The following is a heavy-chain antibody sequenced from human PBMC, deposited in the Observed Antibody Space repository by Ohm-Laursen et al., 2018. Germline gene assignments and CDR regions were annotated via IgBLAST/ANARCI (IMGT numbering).Heavy chain of an antibody. CDR2: MNPNSGNT. CDR1: GYTFTSYD. CDR3: ARASQYPLFDY. D-gene: IGHD2-2*02. V-gene: IGHV1-8*01. Sequence: GSSVKVSCKASGYTFTSYDINWVRQATGQGLEWMGWMNPNSGNTGYAQKFQGRVTMTRDTSTSTVYMELSSLRSEDTAVYYCARASQYPLFDYWDQGTLVTVSS. J-gene: IGHJ4*02.